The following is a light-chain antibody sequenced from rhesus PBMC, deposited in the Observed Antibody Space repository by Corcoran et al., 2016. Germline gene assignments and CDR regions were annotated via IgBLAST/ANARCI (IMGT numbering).Light chain of an antibody. CDR2: ESS. CDR3: LQYNSDPPT. V-gene: IGKV1-22*01. CDR1: QSISSW. Sequence: DIQMTQSPSSLSASVGDTVTITCRASQSISSWLDWFQQKPGKAPKLLIYESSRLPSGVPSRFSGSGYGTDFTLTITSLRPEDFAVYYCLQYNSDPPTFGQGTTVEI. J-gene: IGKJ1*01.